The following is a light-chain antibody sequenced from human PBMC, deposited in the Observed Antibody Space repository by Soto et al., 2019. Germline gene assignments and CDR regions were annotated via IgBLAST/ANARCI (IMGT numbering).Light chain of an antibody. J-gene: IGKJ5*01. CDR2: GAS. V-gene: IGKV3-15*01. CDR1: QTIDNT. Sequence: EIVMTQSPATLSLSPGERATLSCRASQTIDNTLAWYQRKPGQAPRLLIYGASTRATGIPARFSGSGSGTEFALTISSLEPEDFAVYYCQQRSNWPSITFGQGTRLEIK. CDR3: QQRSNWPSIT.